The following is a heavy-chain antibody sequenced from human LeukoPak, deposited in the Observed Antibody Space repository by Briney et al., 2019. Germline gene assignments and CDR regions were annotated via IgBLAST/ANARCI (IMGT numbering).Heavy chain of an antibody. Sequence: SETLSLTCTVSGGSLSSYYWSWIGQPAGKGLEWIGRIHSSGSTNYNPSLKSRVTMSVDTSKNQFSLKLSSVTAADTAVYYCARDRYYYDSSGYAFDIWGQGTMVTVSS. CDR3: ARDRYYYDSSGYAFDI. CDR1: GGSLSSYY. V-gene: IGHV4-4*07. CDR2: IHSSGST. D-gene: IGHD3-22*01. J-gene: IGHJ3*02.